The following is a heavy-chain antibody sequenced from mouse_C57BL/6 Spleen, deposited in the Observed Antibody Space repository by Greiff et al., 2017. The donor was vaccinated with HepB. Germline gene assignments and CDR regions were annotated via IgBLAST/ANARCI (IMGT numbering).Heavy chain of an antibody. CDR1: GYTFTSYW. CDR2: IYPSDSET. D-gene: IGHD4-1*01. Sequence: VRPGSSVKLSCKASGYTFTSYWMDWVKQRPGQGLEWIGNIYPSDSETHYNQKFKDKATLTVDKSSSTAYMQLSSLTSEDSAVYYCARSMTGTGFAYWGQRTLVTVSA. J-gene: IGHJ3*01. CDR3: ARSMTGTGFAY. V-gene: IGHV1-61*01.